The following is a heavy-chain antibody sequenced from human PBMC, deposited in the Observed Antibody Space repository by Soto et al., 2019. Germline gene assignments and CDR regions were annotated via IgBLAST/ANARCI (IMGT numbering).Heavy chain of an antibody. J-gene: IGHJ5*02. CDR2: ISKSSSYI. Sequence: PGGSLRLSCAASGFTFSSYSMNWVRQAPGKGLEWVSSISKSSSYIYYADSVKGRFTISRDNAKNSLYLQMNSLRAEDTAVYYCARDPIIAMVRGVINWFDPWGQGTLVTSPQ. D-gene: IGHD3-10*01. V-gene: IGHV3-21*01. CDR3: ARDPIIAMVRGVINWFDP. CDR1: GFTFSSYS.